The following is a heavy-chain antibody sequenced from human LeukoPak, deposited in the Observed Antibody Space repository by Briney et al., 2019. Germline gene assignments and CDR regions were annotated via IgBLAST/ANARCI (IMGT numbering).Heavy chain of an antibody. J-gene: IGHJ4*02. CDR1: GFTFSSYA. Sequence: PGRSLRLSCAASGFTFSSYAMHRVRQAPGKGLEWVAVISYDGSNKYYADSVKGRFTISRDNSKNTLYLQMNSLRAEDTAVYYCARDLYRYCSSTSCYLLVYWGQGTLVTVSS. CDR2: ISYDGSNK. D-gene: IGHD2-2*01. CDR3: ARDLYRYCSSTSCYLLVY. V-gene: IGHV3-30*01.